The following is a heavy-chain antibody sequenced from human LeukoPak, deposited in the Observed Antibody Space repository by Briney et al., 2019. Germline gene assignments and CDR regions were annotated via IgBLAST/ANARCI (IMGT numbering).Heavy chain of an antibody. CDR1: GFTLSSYE. CDR3: ARVEYYYDSSGIYYYYYMDV. D-gene: IGHD3-22*01. CDR2: ISSGSTI. V-gene: IGHV3-48*03. Sequence: GGSLRLSCAASGFTLSSYEMNWVRQAPGKGLEWISYISSGSTIYYADSVKGRFTISRDNAKNSLYLQMNSLRAEDTAVYYCARVEYYYDSSGIYYYYYMDVWGKGTTVTVSS. J-gene: IGHJ6*03.